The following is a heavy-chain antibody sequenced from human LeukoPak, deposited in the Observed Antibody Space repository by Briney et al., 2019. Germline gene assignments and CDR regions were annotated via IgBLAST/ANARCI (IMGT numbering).Heavy chain of an antibody. CDR3: APLGYCSGGSCSLDY. CDR1: GFTFSSYG. J-gene: IGHJ4*02. Sequence: QPGGSLRLSCAASGFTFSSYGMDWVRQAPGKGPEWVSYISSGSGTIYYADSVKGRFTISRDNAKKSLYLQMNSLRDGDTAVYYCAPLGYCSGGSCSLDYWGQGTLVTVSS. D-gene: IGHD2-15*01. V-gene: IGHV3-48*02. CDR2: ISSGSGTI.